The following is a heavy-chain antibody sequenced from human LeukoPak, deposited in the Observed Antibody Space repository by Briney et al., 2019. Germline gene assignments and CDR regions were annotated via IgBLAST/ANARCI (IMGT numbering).Heavy chain of an antibody. Sequence: PSETLSLTCTVSGYSISSGYYWVWIRQPPGQGLEWIGNIYRSGSTNYNPSLKSRVTISVDTSKNQFSLKVSSVTAADTAVYYCARGDCSSTICYSPMDVWGKGTPVTVSS. CDR3: ARGDCSSTICYSPMDV. J-gene: IGHJ6*03. V-gene: IGHV4-38-2*02. D-gene: IGHD2-2*01. CDR1: GYSISSGYY. CDR2: IYRSGST.